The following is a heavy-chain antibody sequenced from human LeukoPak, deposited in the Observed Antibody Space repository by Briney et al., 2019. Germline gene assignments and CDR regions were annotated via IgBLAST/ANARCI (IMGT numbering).Heavy chain of an antibody. D-gene: IGHD2-2*03. J-gene: IGHJ5*02. CDR2: IYPGDSDT. V-gene: IGHV5-51*01. Sequence: GESLKISCKGSGYSFINYWIGWVRQMPGKGLEWMGIIYPGDSDTRYSPSFQGQVTISADKSISTACLQWSSLKASDTAMYYCARRSSGYCSSTSCYPPGWFAPGGQGTLVTVSS. CDR1: GYSFINYW. CDR3: ARRSSGYCSSTSCYPPGWFAP.